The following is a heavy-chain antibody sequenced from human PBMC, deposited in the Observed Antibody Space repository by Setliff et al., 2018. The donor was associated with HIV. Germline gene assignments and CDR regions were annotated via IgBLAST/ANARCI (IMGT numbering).Heavy chain of an antibody. CDR1: GFTFSYAW. Sequence: PGGSLRLSCAASGFTFSYAWMSWVRQAPGKGLTWIGRIKSKTDAGTTDYAAPVKGRFTILREDSKDKLYLQMNNLKTEDTAVYFCTTGNDPKRRGSIAPFENWGQGTMVTISS. CDR2: IKSKTDAGTT. V-gene: IGHV3-15*01. D-gene: IGHD2-21*01. J-gene: IGHJ3*02. CDR3: TTGNDPKRRGSIAPFEN.